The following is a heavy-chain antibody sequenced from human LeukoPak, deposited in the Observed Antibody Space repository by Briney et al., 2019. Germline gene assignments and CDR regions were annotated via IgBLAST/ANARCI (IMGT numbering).Heavy chain of an antibody. CDR1: GGSFNDNY. V-gene: IGHV4-34*01. D-gene: IGHD3-22*01. Sequence: SETLSLTCAVYGGSFNDNYWTWIRQPPGKGLEWIGEINHSGSTYYNPSLKSRVTISVDTSKNQFSLKLSSVTAADTAVYYCARRTYYYDSSGYVSYFDYWGQGTLVTVSS. J-gene: IGHJ4*02. CDR3: ARRTYYYDSSGYVSYFDY. CDR2: INHSGST.